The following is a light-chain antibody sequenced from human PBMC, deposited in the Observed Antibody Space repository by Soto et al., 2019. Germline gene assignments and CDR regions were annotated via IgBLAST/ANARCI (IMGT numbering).Light chain of an antibody. J-gene: IGLJ2*01. Sequence: QSVLTQPPSVSGAPGQRVTISCTGSSSNIGAGYDVHWYQQLPGTAPKLLIYGNSNRPSGVPDRFSGSKSGTSASLAITGGLAEDEADYYCHSYYSSRSGYVVFGGGTKLTVL. CDR2: GNS. CDR3: HSYYSSRSGYVV. V-gene: IGLV1-40*01. CDR1: SSNIGAGYD.